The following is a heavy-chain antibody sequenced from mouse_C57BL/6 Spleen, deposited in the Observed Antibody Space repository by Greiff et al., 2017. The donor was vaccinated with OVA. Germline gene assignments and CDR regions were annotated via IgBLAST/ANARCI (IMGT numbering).Heavy chain of an antibody. Sequence: VQLQQSGAELVRPGASVKLSCTASGFNIKDDYMHWVKQRPEQGLEWIGWIDPENGDTEYASKFQGKATITADTSSNTAYLQLGNLTSEDTAVYYCTPLLRYSAWFAYWGQGTLVTVSA. J-gene: IGHJ3*01. CDR2: IDPENGDT. V-gene: IGHV14-4*01. CDR3: TPLLRYSAWFAY. D-gene: IGHD1-1*01. CDR1: GFNIKDDY.